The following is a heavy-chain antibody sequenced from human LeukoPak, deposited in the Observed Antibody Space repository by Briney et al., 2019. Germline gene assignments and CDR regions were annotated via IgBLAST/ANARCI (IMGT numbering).Heavy chain of an antibody. D-gene: IGHD3-10*01. CDR3: AGWGYGSGSPGFDP. J-gene: IGHJ5*02. Sequence: PGGSLRLSCAASGFTFSGYWMHWVRQAPGKGLVWVSRIKSDGSSTNYADSVKGRFTISRDNAKNTLYLQMNSLRVDDTAVYYCAGWGYGSGSPGFDPWGQGTLVTVSS. CDR2: IKSDGSST. CDR1: GFTFSGYW. V-gene: IGHV3-74*01.